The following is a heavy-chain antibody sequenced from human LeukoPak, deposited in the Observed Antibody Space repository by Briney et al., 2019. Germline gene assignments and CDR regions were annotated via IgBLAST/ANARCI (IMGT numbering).Heavy chain of an antibody. D-gene: IGHD3-9*01. J-gene: IGHJ4*02. CDR3: AKAAYILTGHYHFDY. CDR2: IRYNGSNK. V-gene: IGHV3-30*02. CDR1: GFTFSRYG. Sequence: GWSLRLSCAASGFTFSRYGMHWVRQAPGKGLEWVAFIRYNGSNKFYTDSVRGRFTISRDNFNNPLSLQMNSLRADNPALYYCAKAAYILTGHYHFDYWGQGSLVTVSS.